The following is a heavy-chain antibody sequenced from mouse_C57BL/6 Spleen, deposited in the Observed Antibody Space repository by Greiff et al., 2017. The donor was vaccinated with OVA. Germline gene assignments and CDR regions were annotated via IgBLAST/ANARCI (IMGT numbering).Heavy chain of an antibody. CDR1: GYTFTDYY. D-gene: IGHD3-2*02. J-gene: IGHJ3*01. Sequence: EVQLQQSGPELVKPGASVKISCKASGYTFTDYYMNWVKQSHGKSLEWIGDINPNNGGTSYNQKFKGKATLTVDTSSSTAYMELRSLTSEDSAVYYCARWQDSSGYVLAYWGQGTLVTVSA. V-gene: IGHV1-26*01. CDR3: ARWQDSSGYVLAY. CDR2: INPNNGGT.